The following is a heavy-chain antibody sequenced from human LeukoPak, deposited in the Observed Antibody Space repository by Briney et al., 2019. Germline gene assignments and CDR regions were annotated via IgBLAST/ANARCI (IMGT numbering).Heavy chain of an antibody. CDR1: GGSISSGGYY. Sequence: SETLSLTCTVSGGSISSGGYYWSWIRQPPGKGLVWIGYIYYSGSTNYNPSLKSRVAISIDTSKNQFSLKLSSVTAADTAVYYCARLSPSGGTTGIIDYWGQGTLVTVSS. J-gene: IGHJ4*02. CDR3: ARLSPSGGTTGIIDY. D-gene: IGHD1-1*01. V-gene: IGHV4-61*08. CDR2: IYYSGST.